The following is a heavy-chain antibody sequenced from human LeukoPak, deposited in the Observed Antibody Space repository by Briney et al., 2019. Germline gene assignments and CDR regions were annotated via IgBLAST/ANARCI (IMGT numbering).Heavy chain of an antibody. J-gene: IGHJ4*02. CDR2: LTPISGTP. D-gene: IGHD1-1*01. CDR1: GGNFRNHV. Sequence: ASVKVSCKASGGNFRNHVISWVRQAPGQGLEWMGRLTPISGTPNYALRFQGRVTFTTDDSASTAYMEVSSLRYEDTAIYYCARGLGSTGSSVFWGQGTLVTVSS. V-gene: IGHV1-69*05. CDR3: ARGLGSTGSSVF.